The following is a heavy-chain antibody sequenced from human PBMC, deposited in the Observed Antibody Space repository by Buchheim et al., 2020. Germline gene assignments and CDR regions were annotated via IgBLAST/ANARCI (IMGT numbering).Heavy chain of an antibody. J-gene: IGHJ6*03. Sequence: EVQLVESGGGLVQPGGSLRLSCAASGFTFSSYSMNWVRQAPGKGLEWVSYISSSSSTIYYADSVKGRFTIPRDNAKNSLYLQMNSLRAEDTAVYYCAREGSSSWYPLSFYMDVWGKGTT. CDR3: AREGSSSWYPLSFYMDV. CDR2: ISSSSSTI. CDR1: GFTFSSYS. V-gene: IGHV3-48*01. D-gene: IGHD6-13*01.